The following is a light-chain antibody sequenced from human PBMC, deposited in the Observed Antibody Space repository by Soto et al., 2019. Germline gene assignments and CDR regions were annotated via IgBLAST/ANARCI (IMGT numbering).Light chain of an antibody. V-gene: IGKV1-5*01. CDR3: QQYINYTWT. CDR1: QSINTW. Sequence: IQMTQSPSTLSASVGARVPITCRASQSINTWLAWYQKKPGKAPKLLIYDASSLESGVPSRFGGVVSGTEFNLTLRRLHTDDCAIYDGQQYINYTWTFGPGTKGDIK. J-gene: IGKJ1*01. CDR2: DAS.